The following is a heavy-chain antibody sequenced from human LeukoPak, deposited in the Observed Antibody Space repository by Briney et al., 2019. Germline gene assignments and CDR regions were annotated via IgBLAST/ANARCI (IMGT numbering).Heavy chain of an antibody. V-gene: IGHV3-11*04. CDR1: GFTFSDYH. CDR2: IISIGSTI. CDR3: ARSSSRYCSGGSCYSGVLGYFDY. Sequence: GGAPRVSCAASGFTFSDYHMNWIRQAPGKGLEWVSHIISIGSTIYYADSVKGRFTISRDNAKNSLYLQMNSLRAEDTAVYYCARSSSRYCSGGSCYSGVLGYFDYWGQGTLVTVSS. D-gene: IGHD2-15*01. J-gene: IGHJ4*02.